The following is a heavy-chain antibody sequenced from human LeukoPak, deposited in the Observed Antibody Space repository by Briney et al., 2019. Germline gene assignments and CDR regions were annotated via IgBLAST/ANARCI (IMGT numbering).Heavy chain of an antibody. CDR3: ARARYSYGVGDAFDI. D-gene: IGHD5-18*01. CDR2: IYTSGST. V-gene: IGHV4-61*02. J-gene: IGHJ3*02. CDR1: GGSISSGSYY. Sequence: PSQTLSLTCTVSGGSISSGSYYWSWIRQPAGKGLDWLERIYTSGSTNYNPFLKSPTTISIDTSKNQFSLKLSSVTAADTAVYYCARARYSYGVGDAFDIWGQGTMVTVSS.